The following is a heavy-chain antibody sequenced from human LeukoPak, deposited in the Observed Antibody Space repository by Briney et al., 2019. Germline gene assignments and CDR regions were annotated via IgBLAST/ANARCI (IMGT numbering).Heavy chain of an antibody. D-gene: IGHD3-10*01. V-gene: IGHV3-23*01. CDR2: ISGSGGNT. CDR3: AKGTMLRGLIILNFYYYMDV. J-gene: IGHJ6*03. Sequence: GGSLRPSCAASGFTFSSFAMSWVRQAPGKGLEWVSAISGSGGNTYYADSVKGRFTISRDNSKNTLYLQMNSLRAEDTAVYFCAKGTMLRGLIILNFYYYMDVWGKGTTVTVSS. CDR1: GFTFSSFA.